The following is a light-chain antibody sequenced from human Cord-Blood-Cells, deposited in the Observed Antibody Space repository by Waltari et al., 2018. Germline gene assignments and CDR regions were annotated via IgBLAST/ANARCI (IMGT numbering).Light chain of an antibody. Sequence: DIKMTQSPSTLSASVGDRVTITCRASQSISSWLAWYQQKPGKAPKLLIYKASSLESGVPSRFSGSGSGTEFTLTISSLQPDDFATYYCQQYNSYSWTFGQGTEVEIK. CDR1: QSISSW. CDR3: QQYNSYSWT. V-gene: IGKV1-5*03. CDR2: KAS. J-gene: IGKJ1*01.